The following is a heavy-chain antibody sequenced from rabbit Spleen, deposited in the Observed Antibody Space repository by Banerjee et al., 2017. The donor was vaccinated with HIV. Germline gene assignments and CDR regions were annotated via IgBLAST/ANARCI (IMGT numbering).Heavy chain of an antibody. J-gene: IGHJ4*01. D-gene: IGHD3-1*01. CDR2: INTYTGKP. CDR3: ARDLASVVGWNFNL. Sequence: QEQLEESGGDLVKPEGSLTLTCTASGFSFSDRDVMCWVRQAPGKGLQWIACINTYTGKPVYATWAKGRFTISRTSSTTVTLQMTSLTAADTATYFCARDLASVVGWNFNLWGPGTLVTVS. V-gene: IGHV1S45*01. CDR1: GFSFSDRDV.